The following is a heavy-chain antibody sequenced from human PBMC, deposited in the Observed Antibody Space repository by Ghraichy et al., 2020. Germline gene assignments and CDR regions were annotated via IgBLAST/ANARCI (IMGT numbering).Heavy chain of an antibody. V-gene: IGHV3-21*01. J-gene: IGHJ6*02. CDR1: GFTFSSYS. CDR2: ISSSSSYI. D-gene: IGHD1-26*01. CDR3: ARDGYSGSYHYYYYGMDV. Sequence: GGSLRLSCAASGFTFSSYSMNWVRQAPGKGLEWVSSISSSSSYIYYADSVKGRFTISRDNAKNSLYLQMNSLRAEDTAVYYCARDGYSGSYHYYYYGMDVWGQGTTVTVSS.